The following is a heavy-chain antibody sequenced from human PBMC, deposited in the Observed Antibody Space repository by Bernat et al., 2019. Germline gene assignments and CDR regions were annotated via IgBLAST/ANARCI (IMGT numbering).Heavy chain of an antibody. CDR3: ARAFEEWLVKRYWYFDL. J-gene: IGHJ2*01. D-gene: IGHD6-19*01. Sequence: EVQLVESGGGLVQPGGSLRLSCAASGFTFSSYWMSWVRQAPGKGLEWVANIKQDGSEKYYVDSGKGRFTISRDNAKNPLYLQMNSLRAEDTAVYYCARAFEEWLVKRYWYFDLWGRGTLVTVSS. V-gene: IGHV3-7*01. CDR2: IKQDGSEK. CDR1: GFTFSSYW.